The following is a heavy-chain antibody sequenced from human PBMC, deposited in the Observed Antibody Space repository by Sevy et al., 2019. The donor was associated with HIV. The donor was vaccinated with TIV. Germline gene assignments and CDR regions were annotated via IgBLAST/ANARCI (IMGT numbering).Heavy chain of an antibody. CDR1: GGSFSGYY. V-gene: IGHV4-34*01. D-gene: IGHD6-19*01. J-gene: IGHJ4*02. CDR3: ARGRRAIQWLVLDY. CDR2: INHSGRT. Sequence: SETLSLTCAVYGGSFSGYYWSWIRQPPGKGLEWMGEINHSGRTNYNPSLKSRVTISVDTSKNQFSLKLSSVTAADTAVYYCARGRRAIQWLVLDYWGQGTLVTVSS.